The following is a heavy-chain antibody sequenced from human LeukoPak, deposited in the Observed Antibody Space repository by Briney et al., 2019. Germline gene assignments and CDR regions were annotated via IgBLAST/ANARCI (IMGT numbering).Heavy chain of an antibody. CDR3: ARGLSSSSWYNWFDP. V-gene: IGHV4-39*01. Sequence: SETLSLTCTVSGGSISRSSFYWGWIRRPPGKGLEWIGSIYYSGNTYYNPSLKSRVTISVDTSKNQFSLKLSSVTAADTAVYYCARGLSSSSWYNWFDPWGQGTLVIVSS. CDR1: GGSISRSSFY. D-gene: IGHD6-13*01. CDR2: IYYSGNT. J-gene: IGHJ5*02.